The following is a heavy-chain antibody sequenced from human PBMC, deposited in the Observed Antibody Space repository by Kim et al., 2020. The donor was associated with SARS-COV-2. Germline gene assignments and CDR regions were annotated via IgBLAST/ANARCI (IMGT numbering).Heavy chain of an antibody. Sequence: KYYAATLKGRFTISRDNSKNTLYLQLNSLRTDDTAVYYCARDITGSWSVDYWGRGTLVTVSS. D-gene: IGHD1-26*01. V-gene: IGHV3-30*01. CDR3: ARDITGSWSVDY. J-gene: IGHJ4*02. CDR2: K.